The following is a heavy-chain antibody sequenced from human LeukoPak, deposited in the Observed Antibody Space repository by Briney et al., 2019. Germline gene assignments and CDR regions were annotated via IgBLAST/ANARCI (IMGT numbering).Heavy chain of an antibody. D-gene: IGHD5-18*01. J-gene: IGHJ4*02. Sequence: PGGSLRLSCSASGFTFSSYAMHWVRQAPGKGLEYVSAISSNGGSTYYADSVKGRFTISRDNSKNTLYLQMSSLRAEDTAVYYCVKVTEYSYGPFDYWGQGTLVTVSS. V-gene: IGHV3-64D*06. CDR2: ISSNGGST. CDR3: VKVTEYSYGPFDY. CDR1: GFTFSSYA.